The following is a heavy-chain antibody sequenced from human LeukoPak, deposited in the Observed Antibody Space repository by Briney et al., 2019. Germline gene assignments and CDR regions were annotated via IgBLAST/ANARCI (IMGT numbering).Heavy chain of an antibody. CDR2: IRSKANSYAT. CDR1: GFTFSGSA. J-gene: IGHJ6*02. Sequence: SGGSLRLSCAASGFTFSGSAMHWVRQASGKGLEWVGRIRSKANSYATAYAASVKGRFTISRDDSKNTAYLQMNSLKTEDTAVYYCTSRSRDYYYGMDVWGQGTTVTVSS. CDR3: TSRSRDYYYGMDV. V-gene: IGHV3-73*01.